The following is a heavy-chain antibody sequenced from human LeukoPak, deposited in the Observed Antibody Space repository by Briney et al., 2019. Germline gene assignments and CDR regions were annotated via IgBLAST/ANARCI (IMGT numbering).Heavy chain of an antibody. J-gene: IGHJ4*02. CDR1: GGTFSSYA. Sequence: SVKVSCKASGGTFSSYAISWVRPAPGQGLEWMGGIIPIFGTANYAQKFQGSVTITTDESTSTAYMELSSLRSEDTAVYYCARDSGSSSSWDLDYWGQGTLVTVSS. V-gene: IGHV1-69*05. CDR2: IIPIFGTA. D-gene: IGHD6-13*01. CDR3: ARDSGSSSSWDLDY.